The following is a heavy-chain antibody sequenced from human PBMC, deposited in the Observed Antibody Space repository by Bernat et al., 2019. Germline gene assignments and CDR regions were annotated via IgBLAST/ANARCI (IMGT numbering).Heavy chain of an antibody. CDR1: GFTFSSYE. V-gene: IGHV3-48*03. D-gene: IGHD2-15*01. CDR3: ARGSTSCFRGSCYSGFRYFDY. J-gene: IGHJ4*02. CDR2: ISSSGSTI. Sequence: LVESGGGLVQPGGSLRLSCAASGFTFSSYEMNWVRQAPGKGLEWVSYISSSGSTIYYADSVKGRFTISRDNAKNSLYLQMNSLRAEDTAVYYCARGSTSCFRGSCYSGFRYFDYWGQGTLVTVSS.